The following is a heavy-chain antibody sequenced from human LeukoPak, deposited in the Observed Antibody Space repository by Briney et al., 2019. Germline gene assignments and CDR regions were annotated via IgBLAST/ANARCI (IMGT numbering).Heavy chain of an antibody. V-gene: IGHV4-4*02. D-gene: IGHD6-13*01. CDR3: ARRPISSRLTIFDY. J-gene: IGHJ4*02. Sequence: SGTLSLTCAVSGGSISSSNWWSWVRQPPGKGLEWIGEIYHSGSTNYNPSLKSRVTISVDKPKNQFSLKLSSVTAADTAVYYCARRPISSRLTIFDYWGQGTLVTVSS. CDR1: GGSISSSNW. CDR2: IYHSGST.